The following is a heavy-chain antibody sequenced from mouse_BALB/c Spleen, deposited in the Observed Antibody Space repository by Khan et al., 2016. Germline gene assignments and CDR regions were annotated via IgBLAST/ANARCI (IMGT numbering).Heavy chain of an antibody. CDR1: GYTFTNYG. CDR2: INTYTGEP. J-gene: IGHJ3*01. CDR3: ARDYGTSYGWFAY. V-gene: IGHV9-3-1*01. Sequence: QIQLVQSGPELKKPGETVKIFCKASGYTFTNYGMNWVKQAPGKGLKWMGWINTYTGEPTYVDDFKGRFAFSLETSASTAYLQINNLKNEDTATXCSARDYGTSYGWFAYWGQGTLVSVSA. D-gene: IGHD1-1*01.